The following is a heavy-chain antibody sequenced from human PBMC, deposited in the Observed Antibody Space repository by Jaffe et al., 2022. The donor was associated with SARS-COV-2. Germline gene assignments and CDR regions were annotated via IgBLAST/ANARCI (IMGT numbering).Heavy chain of an antibody. CDR1: GITLSDFE. CDR2: ITSSSGTTT. D-gene: IGHD2-15*01. Sequence: EVQLVESGGGLVQPGGSLRLSCAASGITLSDFEMNWVRQAPGKGLEWISYITSSSGTTTHYADSVKGRFTISRDNAKNSLYLQMNSLGAEDTAAYYCARGGYCSDGTCYRFNAFDVWGQGTLVTVSS. V-gene: IGHV3-48*03. J-gene: IGHJ3*01. CDR3: ARGGYCSDGTCYRFNAFDV.